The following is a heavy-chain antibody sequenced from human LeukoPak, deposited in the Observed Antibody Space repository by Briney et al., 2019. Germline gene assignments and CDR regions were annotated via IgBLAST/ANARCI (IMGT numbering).Heavy chain of an antibody. V-gene: IGHV4-59*06. CDR1: GGSISSYY. Sequence: PSETLSLTCTVSGGSISSYYWSWIRQHPGKGLEWIGYIYYSGSTYYNPSLKSRVTISVDTSKNQFSLKLSSVTAADTAVYYCARDLCSGGSCAIDYWGQGTLVTVSS. J-gene: IGHJ4*02. CDR2: IYYSGST. D-gene: IGHD2-15*01. CDR3: ARDLCSGGSCAIDY.